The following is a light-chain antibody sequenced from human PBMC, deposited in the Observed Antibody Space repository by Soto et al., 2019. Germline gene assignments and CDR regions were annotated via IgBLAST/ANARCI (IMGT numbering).Light chain of an antibody. V-gene: IGKV3-20*01. Sequence: EIVLTQSPDTLSLSPGARATLSCRASQSVGSSFLAWYQHKPGQAPRLLIYGASTRATGIPDRFSGSDSGTDFTLTIRRLEPEDFAVYYCQQYGTSRWTFGQGTKVEI. CDR3: QQYGTSRWT. CDR1: QSVGSSF. J-gene: IGKJ1*01. CDR2: GAS.